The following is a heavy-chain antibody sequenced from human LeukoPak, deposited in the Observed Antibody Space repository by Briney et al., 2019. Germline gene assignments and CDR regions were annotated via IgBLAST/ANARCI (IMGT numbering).Heavy chain of an antibody. D-gene: IGHD6-13*01. CDR2: IIPIPGTA. J-gene: IGHJ4*02. CDR3: ARGTQRGYSSSWPLLVDY. CDR1: GGTFSSYA. V-gene: IGHV1-69*04. Sequence: GASVKVSCKASGGTFSSYAISWVRQAPGQGLEWMGRIIPIPGTATYAQKFQGRVTITADKSTSTAYMELSSLRSEDTAVYYCARGTQRGYSSSWPLLVDYWGQGTLVTVSS.